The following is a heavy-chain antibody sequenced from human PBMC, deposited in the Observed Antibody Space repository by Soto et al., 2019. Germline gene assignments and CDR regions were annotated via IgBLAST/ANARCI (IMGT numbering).Heavy chain of an antibody. Sequence: LSLTCTVSGGSISSSSYYWGWIRQPPGKGLEWIGSIYYSGSTYYDPSLKTRVTISVDTSKNQFSLKLSSVTAADTAVYYCARHGGSIAHFASWGQGTLVTVSS. CDR2: IYYSGST. D-gene: IGHD2-15*01. V-gene: IGHV4-39*01. CDR1: GGSISSSSYY. J-gene: IGHJ4*02. CDR3: ARHGGSIAHFAS.